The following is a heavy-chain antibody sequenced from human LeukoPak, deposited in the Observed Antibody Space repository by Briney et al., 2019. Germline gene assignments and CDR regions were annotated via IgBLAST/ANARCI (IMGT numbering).Heavy chain of an antibody. Sequence: GGSLRLSCAASGFTFSTYGMHWVRQAPGYGLEWVAFLWYDGSQKYYADSVKGRFTISRDNSKNTLYLQMNSLRAEDTAVYYCAKEDIVVVVAAKGFDPWGQGTLVTVSS. CDR3: AKEDIVVVVAAKGFDP. CDR1: GFTFSTYG. V-gene: IGHV3-30*02. D-gene: IGHD2-15*01. J-gene: IGHJ5*02. CDR2: LWYDGSQK.